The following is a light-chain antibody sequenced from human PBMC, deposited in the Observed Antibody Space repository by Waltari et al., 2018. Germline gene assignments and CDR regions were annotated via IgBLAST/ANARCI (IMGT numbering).Light chain of an antibody. Sequence: IHMPQSPSTLSASVVDRVPITCRARQSISSWLAWYQQKPGKAPKLLIYKASSLESGVPSRFSGSGSGTEFTLTISSLQPDDFATYYCQQYNSFTWTFGQGTKVEIK. CDR3: QQYNSFTWT. CDR2: KAS. CDR1: QSISSW. J-gene: IGKJ1*01. V-gene: IGKV1-5*03.